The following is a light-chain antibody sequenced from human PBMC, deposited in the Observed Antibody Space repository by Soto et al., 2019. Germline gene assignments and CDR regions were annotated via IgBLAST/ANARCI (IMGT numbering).Light chain of an antibody. Sequence: EIVMTQSPATLSVSPGERATLSCRASQSVNSNLAWYQQKPGQAPRLLIYGASTRATAIPARFSGSGSGTEFTLTISSLQSEDFAVYYCQQYHDWPRTFGQGTKVEIK. J-gene: IGKJ1*01. CDR1: QSVNSN. CDR3: QQYHDWPRT. V-gene: IGKV3-15*01. CDR2: GAS.